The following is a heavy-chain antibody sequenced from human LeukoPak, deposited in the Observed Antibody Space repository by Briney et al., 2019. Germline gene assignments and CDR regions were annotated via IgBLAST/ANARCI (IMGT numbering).Heavy chain of an antibody. CDR1: GFTFSSYA. D-gene: IGHD6-13*01. Sequence: GGSLRLPCAASGFTFSSYAMSWVRHAPGKGLEWVSSIGGSGGSTYYADSVKGRFTISRDNSKNTLYLQMNSLRAEDTAVYYCAKVETAAAATLRGFDYWGQGTLVTVSS. J-gene: IGHJ4*02. CDR3: AKVETAAAATLRGFDY. V-gene: IGHV3-23*01. CDR2: IGGSGGST.